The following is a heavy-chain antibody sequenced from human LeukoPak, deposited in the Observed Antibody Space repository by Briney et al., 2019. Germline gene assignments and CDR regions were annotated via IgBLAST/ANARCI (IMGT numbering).Heavy chain of an antibody. J-gene: IGHJ4*02. V-gene: IGHV3-66*04. Sequence: PGGSLRLSCAASGFTVSSNYMSWVRQAPGKGLEWVSVIYSGGSTYYADSVKGRFTISRDNSKNTLYLQMNSLRAEDTAVYYCARPGYCYDSSAEDYWGQGTLVTVSS. CDR1: GFTVSSNY. CDR2: IYSGGST. D-gene: IGHD3-22*01. CDR3: ARPGYCYDSSAEDY.